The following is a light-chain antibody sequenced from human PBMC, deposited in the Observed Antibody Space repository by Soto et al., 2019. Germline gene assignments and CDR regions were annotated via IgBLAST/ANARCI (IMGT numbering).Light chain of an antibody. Sequence: EILWTQSPVTRSLSPGESATLSCRASKNVRTSYLAWSHQTPGQPTRLLTYGASSRPTGIPGRFSGSGSGTDFTLTIPRLQPEDFAVYYCPQYGSSTITFGRGTRLDIK. CDR3: PQYGSSTIT. V-gene: IGKV3-20*01. J-gene: IGKJ5*01. CDR1: KNVRTSY. CDR2: GAS.